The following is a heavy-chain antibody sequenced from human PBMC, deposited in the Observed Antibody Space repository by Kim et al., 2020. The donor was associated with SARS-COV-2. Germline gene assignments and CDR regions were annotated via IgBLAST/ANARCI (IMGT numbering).Heavy chain of an antibody. CDR3: AGTARGANFDY. D-gene: IGHD1-26*01. Sequence: NYTPPLGSRVTISVDTSKNHFSLKLSSVTAADTAVYYCAGTARGANFDYWGRGALVTVSS. J-gene: IGHJ4*02. V-gene: IGHV4-4*09.